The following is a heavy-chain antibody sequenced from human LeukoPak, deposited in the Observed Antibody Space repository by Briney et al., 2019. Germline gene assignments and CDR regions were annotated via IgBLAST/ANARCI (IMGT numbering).Heavy chain of an antibody. CDR3: ARDPMALDWFDS. J-gene: IGHJ5*01. D-gene: IGHD3-10*01. CDR1: GFTFSSYN. CDR2: ITSDSRYM. V-gene: IGHV3-21*01. Sequence: TGGSLRLSCAASGFTFSSYNMNWVRQAPGKGLEWVSSITSDSRYMYYADSVKGRFTISRDNAKNTLYLQMNSLRAEDTAVYYCARDPMALDWFDSWGQGTLVTVSS.